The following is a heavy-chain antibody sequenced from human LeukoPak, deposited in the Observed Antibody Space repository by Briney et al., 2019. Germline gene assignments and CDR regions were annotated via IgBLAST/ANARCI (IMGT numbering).Heavy chain of an antibody. J-gene: IGHJ4*02. V-gene: IGHV4-59*01. CDR2: IFDSGNT. CDR3: ARGQYSSGWYYFDY. D-gene: IGHD6-19*01. Sequence: SETLSLTCTVSGGSIINYFWSWIRPPPRKGLEWIGYIFDSGNTNYKPSLNSRVTMSLDTSKNQFSLKLSSVTAADSAIYYCARGQYSSGWYYFDYWGQGTLVTVSS. CDR1: GGSIINYF.